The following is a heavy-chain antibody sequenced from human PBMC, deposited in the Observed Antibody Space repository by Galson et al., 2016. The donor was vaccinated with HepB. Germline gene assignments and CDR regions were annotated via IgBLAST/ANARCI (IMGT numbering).Heavy chain of an antibody. CDR3: ARDPVHCSGGSCYSGHDY. CDR2: ISSSSSAV. Sequence: SLRLSCAASGFTFSSYAMNWVRQAPGKGLEWVSYISSSSSAVYYADSVKGRFTISRDNAKTSLYLQMDSLRAEDTAVYYCARDPVHCSGGSCYSGHDYWGQGTPVTVSS. J-gene: IGHJ4*02. D-gene: IGHD2-15*01. V-gene: IGHV3-48*01. CDR1: GFTFSSYA.